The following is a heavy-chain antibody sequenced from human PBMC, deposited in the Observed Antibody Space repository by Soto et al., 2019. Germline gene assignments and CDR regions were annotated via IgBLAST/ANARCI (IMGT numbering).Heavy chain of an antibody. V-gene: IGHV1-69*13. CDR1: GGTFSSYA. J-gene: IGHJ5*02. CDR2: IIPIFGTA. D-gene: IGHD6-6*01. CDR3: ASRAARPQSWFDP. Sequence: SVKVSCKASGGTFSSYAISWVRQAPGQGLEWMGGIIPIFGTANYAQKFQGRVTITADESTSTAYMELSSLRSEDTAVYYCASRAARPQSWFDPWGQGTLVTVSS.